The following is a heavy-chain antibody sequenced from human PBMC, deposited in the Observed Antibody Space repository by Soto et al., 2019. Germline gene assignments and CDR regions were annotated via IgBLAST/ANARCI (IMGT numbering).Heavy chain of an antibody. Sequence: EVQLVESGGGLVKPGGSLRLSCAASGFTFSSYSMNWVRQAPGKGLEWVSSISSSGSTIYYADSVKGRFTISRDNAKNSLYLQMNSLRAEDTAVYYCARDFPEGFDPWGQGTLVTVSS. J-gene: IGHJ5*02. CDR2: ISSSGSTI. CDR3: ARDFPEGFDP. V-gene: IGHV3-21*01. CDR1: GFTFSSYS.